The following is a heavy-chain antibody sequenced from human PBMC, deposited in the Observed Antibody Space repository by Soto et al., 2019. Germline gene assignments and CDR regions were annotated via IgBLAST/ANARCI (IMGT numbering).Heavy chain of an antibody. Sequence: TGGSLRLSCAASGFTFSSYDMHWVRQATGKGLEWVSAIGTAGDTYYPGSVKGRFTISRENAKNSLYLQMNSLRAEDTAVYYCARLYSYGYKGSDYWGQGTLVTVSS. D-gene: IGHD5-18*01. CDR3: ARLYSYGYKGSDY. CDR2: IGTAGDT. V-gene: IGHV3-13*01. CDR1: GFTFSSYD. J-gene: IGHJ4*02.